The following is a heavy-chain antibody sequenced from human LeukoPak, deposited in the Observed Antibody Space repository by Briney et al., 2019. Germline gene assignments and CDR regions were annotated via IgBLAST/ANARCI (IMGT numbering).Heavy chain of an antibody. Sequence: GGSLRLSCAASGFTFTAFWMHWVRQAPGKGLMWVSRINNDGSDAIYADSVKGRFTISRDNAQNTLYLQMNSQRDEDTAVYYCARGGYSHGFDIWGQGTMVTVSS. CDR1: GFTFTAFW. CDR3: ARGGYSHGFDI. D-gene: IGHD5-18*01. V-gene: IGHV3-74*01. J-gene: IGHJ3*02. CDR2: INNDGSDA.